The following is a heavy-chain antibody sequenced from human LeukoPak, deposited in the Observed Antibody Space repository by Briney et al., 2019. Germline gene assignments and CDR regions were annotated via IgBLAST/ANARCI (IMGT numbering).Heavy chain of an antibody. CDR2: ISYDGSNT. J-gene: IGHJ3*02. CDR3: AKDQQYSAFDI. CDR1: GITFSSFT. V-gene: IGHV3-30*18. D-gene: IGHD5-18*01. Sequence: GGSLRLSCAASGITFSSFTVNWVRQAPGKGLEWVAVISYDGSNTLYADSVKGRFTISRDNSKNTLYLQMNSLRDEDTAIYYCAKDQQYSAFDIWGQGTMVTVSS.